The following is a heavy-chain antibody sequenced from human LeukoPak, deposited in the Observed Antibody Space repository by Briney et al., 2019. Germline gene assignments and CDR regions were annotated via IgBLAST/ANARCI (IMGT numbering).Heavy chain of an antibody. CDR1: SYTFTNYA. CDR2: ISAYNGNT. CDR3: ARDRHKYNYDSGGYPPY. D-gene: IGHD3-22*01. V-gene: IGHV1-18*01. Sequence: ASVKVSCKASSYTFTNYAFTWVRQAPGQGLEWMGWISAYNGNTNYAQKLQGRVTMTTDTSTSTAYMELRSLRSDDTAVYYCARDRHKYNYDSGGYPPYWGQGTLVTVSS. J-gene: IGHJ4*02.